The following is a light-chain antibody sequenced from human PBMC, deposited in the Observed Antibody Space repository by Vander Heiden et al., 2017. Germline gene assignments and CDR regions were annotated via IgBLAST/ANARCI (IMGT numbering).Light chain of an antibody. CDR3: QQDNSDPWT. CDR1: QGVSDY. Sequence: DIHLTPSPSSLSASVGDRVTITCRASQGVSDYLAWYQQKPGKAPELLIYAASTLQSGVPSRFSGSGSGTDFTLTISSLQAEDVATYYCQQDNSDPWTFGQGTKVEIK. V-gene: IGKV1-27*01. CDR2: AAS. J-gene: IGKJ1*01.